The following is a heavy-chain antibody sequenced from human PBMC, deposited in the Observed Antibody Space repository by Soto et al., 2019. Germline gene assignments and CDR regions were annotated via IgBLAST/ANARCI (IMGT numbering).Heavy chain of an antibody. CDR1: GGSFSGYY. D-gene: IGHD4-17*01. J-gene: IGHJ6*02. V-gene: IGHV4-34*01. CDR2: SNHSGST. Sequence: QVQLQQWGAGLLKPSETLSLTCAVYGGSFSGYYWSWIRQSPGKGLEWIGESNHSGSTNYNPSLRNTLTISVDTSNNQSTLNLKSVTAADTAMYYCARGRPVQYGDYVLKKSSRTHGMDVWGQGTTVTVSS. CDR3: ARGRPVQYGDYVLKKSSRTHGMDV.